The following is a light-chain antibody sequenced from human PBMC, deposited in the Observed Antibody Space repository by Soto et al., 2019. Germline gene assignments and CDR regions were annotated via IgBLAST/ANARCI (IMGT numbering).Light chain of an antibody. J-gene: IGLJ3*02. Sequence: QSALTQPASVSGSPGQSITISCTGTSSDVGSYKLVSWYQQHPGKAPKLMIYEGSKRPSGVSNRFSGSKSGNTASLTISGLQAEDEADYYCCSYAGSSTQFGGGTKVTVL. CDR1: SSDVGSYKL. CDR3: CSYAGSSTQ. CDR2: EGS. V-gene: IGLV2-23*01.